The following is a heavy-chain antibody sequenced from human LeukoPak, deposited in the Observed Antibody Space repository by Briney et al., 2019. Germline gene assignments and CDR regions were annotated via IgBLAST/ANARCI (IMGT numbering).Heavy chain of an antibody. CDR1: GFSFSNFS. CDR3: ARESAVTLADYGFDV. D-gene: IGHD4-17*01. V-gene: IGHV3-30-3*01. J-gene: IGHJ6*02. Sequence: SGGSLRLSCAASGFSFSNFSIHWVRHAPGRGLEWVAVISYDGTNEYYADSVKGRFTISRDNAKNTLYLQMNSLRLEDTAVYYCARESAVTLADYGFDVWGQGTTAIVSS. CDR2: ISYDGTNE.